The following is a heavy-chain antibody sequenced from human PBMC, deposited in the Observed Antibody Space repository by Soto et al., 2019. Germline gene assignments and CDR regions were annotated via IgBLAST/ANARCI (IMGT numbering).Heavy chain of an antibody. CDR3: ARVTHNRAFDY. Sequence: PGGALRLSCAASGFTFSSYAMHWVRQAPAKGLEWVAVISYHGSNKYYADSVKGRFTIARDNSKNTLYLQMNSLRAEDTAVYYCARVTHNRAFDYWAREPWSPSPQ. V-gene: IGHV3-30-3*01. J-gene: IGHJ4*02. CDR1: GFTFSSYA. CDR2: ISYHGSNK. D-gene: IGHD2-21*01.